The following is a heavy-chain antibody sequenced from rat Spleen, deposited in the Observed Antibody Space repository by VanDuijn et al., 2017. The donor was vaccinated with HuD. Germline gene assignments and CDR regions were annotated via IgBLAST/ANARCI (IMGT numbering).Heavy chain of an antibody. V-gene: IGHV5-22*01. Sequence: EVQLVESGGGLVQPGRSLKLSCAASGFSFSDHYMAWVRQGPKKGLEWVASISYEGSSTYYGDSVKGRFTISRDNAKTTLYLQMNSLRSEDTATYACARRHLSGRYYFDSCGQGVMVTVSS. CDR2: ISYEGSST. J-gene: IGHJ2*01. CDR1: GFSFSDHY. CDR3: ARRHLSGRYYFDS. D-gene: IGHD1-12*01.